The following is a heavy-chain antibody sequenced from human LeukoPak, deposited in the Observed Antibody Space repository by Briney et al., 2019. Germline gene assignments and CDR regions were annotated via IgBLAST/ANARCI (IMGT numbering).Heavy chain of an antibody. CDR2: SYSDSNT. D-gene: IGHD1-14*01. Sequence: GGSLRLSCTASGFTVSNNYVSWVRQAPGKGLEWVSISYSDSNTNYADSVRGRFTISRDTSQNTLSLQMNSLRAEDTAVYYCVRKNRDFNAAFDIWGQGTVVTVSA. CDR3: VRKNRDFNAAFDI. J-gene: IGHJ3*02. CDR1: GFTVSNNY. V-gene: IGHV3-53*01.